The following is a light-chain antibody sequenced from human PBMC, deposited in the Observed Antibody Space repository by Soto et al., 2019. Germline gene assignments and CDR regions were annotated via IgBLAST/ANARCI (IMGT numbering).Light chain of an antibody. V-gene: IGKV3-20*01. J-gene: IGKJ1*01. Sequence: EIVLTQSPGTLSLSPGERATLSCRASQSVSSSYLAWYQQKPGQAPRLLIYGASSRATGIPDRFSGSGSGXXXXXXXXXXXXXXFXVXYXXQYGNSPLTFGQGTKVETK. CDR3: XQYGNSPLT. CDR1: QSVSSSY. CDR2: GAS.